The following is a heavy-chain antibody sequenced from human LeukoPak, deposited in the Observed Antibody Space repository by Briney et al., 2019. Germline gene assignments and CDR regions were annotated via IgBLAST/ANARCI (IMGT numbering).Heavy chain of an antibody. V-gene: IGHV4-34*01. J-gene: IGHJ4*02. Sequence: SETLSLTCAVYGGSFSGYYWSWIRQPPGKGLEWIGEINHSGSTNYNPSLKSRVTISVDTSKNQFSLKLSSVTAADTAVYYCARYPILTGISWGQGTLVTVSS. D-gene: IGHD3-9*01. CDR1: GGSFSGYY. CDR3: ARYPILTGIS. CDR2: INHSGST.